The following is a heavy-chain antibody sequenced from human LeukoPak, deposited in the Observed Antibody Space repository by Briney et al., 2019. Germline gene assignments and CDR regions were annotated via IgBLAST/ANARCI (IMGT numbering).Heavy chain of an antibody. V-gene: IGHV3-30*18. CDR3: AKSRSDDNSGYFDY. J-gene: IGHJ4*02. D-gene: IGHD3-22*01. Sequence: PGRSLRLSCTASGFTFSRYGMHWVRQAPGKGLEWVAVISYDGSNKYYVDSVKGRFTISRDDSKNSPYLQMNSLRAEDTAVYYCAKSRSDDNSGYFDYWGQGTLVTVSS. CDR1: GFTFSRYG. CDR2: ISYDGSNK.